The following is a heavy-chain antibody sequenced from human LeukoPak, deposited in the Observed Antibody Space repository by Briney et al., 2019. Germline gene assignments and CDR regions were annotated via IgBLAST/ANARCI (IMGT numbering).Heavy chain of an antibody. CDR2: IYHSGST. CDR3: ARGIFGVDSNY. D-gene: IGHD3-3*01. Sequence: PSQTLPLTCTVSGGSISSGGYYWSWIRQPPGKGLEWIGYIYHSGSTYYNPSLKSRVTISVDRSKNQFSLKLSSVTAADTAVYYCARGIFGVDSNYWGQGTLVTVSS. V-gene: IGHV4-30-2*01. J-gene: IGHJ4*02. CDR1: GGSISSGGYY.